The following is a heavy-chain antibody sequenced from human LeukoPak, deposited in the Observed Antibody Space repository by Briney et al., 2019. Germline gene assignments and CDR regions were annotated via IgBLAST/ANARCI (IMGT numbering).Heavy chain of an antibody. V-gene: IGHV1-2*02. Sequence: ASVKVSCKASGYTFTGYYMHWVRQAPGQGLEWMGWINPNSGGTNYAQKFQGRVTMTRDTSISTAYMELSRLRSDDTAVYYCARGDIVVVPAARNWFDPGGQGPWSPSPQ. CDR2: INPNSGGT. CDR3: ARGDIVVVPAARNWFDP. CDR1: GYTFTGYY. D-gene: IGHD2-2*01. J-gene: IGHJ5*02.